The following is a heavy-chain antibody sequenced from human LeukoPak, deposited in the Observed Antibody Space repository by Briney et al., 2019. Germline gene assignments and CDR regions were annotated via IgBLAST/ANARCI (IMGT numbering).Heavy chain of an antibody. V-gene: IGHV4-59*11. CDR2: IFYVGST. CDR1: GDSIGSHY. Sequence: PSETLSLTCTVSGDSIGSHYWSWIRQPPGKGLEWISYIFYVGSTNYNPSLKSRVTISVDTSKNQFSLKLNSVTAADTAVYYCARDYYDSRGEAFDIWGQGTMVTVSS. D-gene: IGHD3-22*01. CDR3: ARDYYDSRGEAFDI. J-gene: IGHJ3*02.